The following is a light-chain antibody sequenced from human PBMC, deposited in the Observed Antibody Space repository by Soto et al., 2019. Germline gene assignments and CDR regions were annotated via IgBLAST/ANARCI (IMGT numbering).Light chain of an antibody. CDR2: GAS. CDR1: QSVSSN. V-gene: IGKV3D-15*01. J-gene: IGKJ4*01. CDR3: QQFSSYPLT. Sequence: IVLTQSPATLSVTPGERATLSCRASQSVSSNLAWYQQKPGQAPRLLISGASTRATGVPARFSGSGSGTDFTLTISRLEPEDFAVYYCQQFSSYPLTFGGGTKVDIK.